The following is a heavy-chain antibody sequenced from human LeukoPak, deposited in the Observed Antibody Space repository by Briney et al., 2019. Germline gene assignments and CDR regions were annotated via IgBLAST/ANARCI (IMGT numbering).Heavy chain of an antibody. CDR1: GGSISSGSYY. D-gene: IGHD3-10*01. Sequence: SQTLSLTCTVSGGSISSGSYYWSWIRQPAGKGLEWIGRIYTSGSTNYNPSLKSRVTISVDTSKNQFSLKLSSVTAADTAVYYCASGPRGSGRYWVYYYYMDVWGKGTTVTVSS. V-gene: IGHV4-61*02. CDR2: IYTSGST. J-gene: IGHJ6*03. CDR3: ASGPRGSGRYWVYYYYMDV.